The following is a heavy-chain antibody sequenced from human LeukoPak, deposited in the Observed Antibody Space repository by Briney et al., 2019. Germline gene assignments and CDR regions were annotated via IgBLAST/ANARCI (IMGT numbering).Heavy chain of an antibody. CDR3: VRDMGDRGTSDSFDY. CDR1: GLKFEVNA. J-gene: IGHJ4*02. CDR2: VSWNSDRI. Sequence: PVGSLRLSCVVSGLKFEVNAMRWVRHVPGKGLEWVLGVSWNSDRIAYADSVKGRFSISKDNASNSLFLQMNSLRAEDTAFYYCVRDMGDRGTSDSFDYWGQGTLVTVSS. V-gene: IGHV3-9*01. D-gene: IGHD2-2*01.